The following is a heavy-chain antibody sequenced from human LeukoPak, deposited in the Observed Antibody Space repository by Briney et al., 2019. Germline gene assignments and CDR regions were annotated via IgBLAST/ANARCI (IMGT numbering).Heavy chain of an antibody. D-gene: IGHD5-12*01. CDR3: ARGGDIVATIPLMYDY. V-gene: IGHV4-34*01. Sequence: SETLSLTCAVYGGSFSGYYWSWIRQPPGKGLEWIGEINHSGSTNYNPSLKSRVTISVDTSKNQFPLKLSSVTAANTAVYYCARGGDIVATIPLMYDYWGQGTLVTVSS. CDR2: INHSGST. CDR1: GGSFSGYY. J-gene: IGHJ4*02.